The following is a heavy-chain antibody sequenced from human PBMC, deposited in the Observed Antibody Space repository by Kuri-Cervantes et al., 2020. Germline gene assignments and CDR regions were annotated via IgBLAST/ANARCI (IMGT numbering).Heavy chain of an antibody. CDR2: IWYDGSNK. CDR3: ARGLKWYYYGSGAYFDY. D-gene: IGHD3-10*01. V-gene: IGHV3-33*08. CDR1: GFTFSSYA. J-gene: IGHJ4*02. Sequence: GESLKISCAASGFTFSSYAMHWVRQAPGKGLEWVAVIWYDGSNKYYADSVKGRFTISRDNSKNTLYLQMNSLRAEDTAVYYCARGLKWYYYGSGAYFDYWGQGTLVTVSS.